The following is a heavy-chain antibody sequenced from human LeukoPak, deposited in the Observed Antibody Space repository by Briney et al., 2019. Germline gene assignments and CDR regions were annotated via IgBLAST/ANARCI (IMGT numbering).Heavy chain of an antibody. D-gene: IGHD3-16*02. J-gene: IGHJ4*02. V-gene: IGHV4-59*08. CDR3: ARGRGLGVITPYSDS. CDR2: ISYRGST. Sequence: SETLCLTCTVSGGSTGSDHWSWIRQPPEKGLEWIGCISYRGSTNYNPSLKSRVTISIDTSKRHFSLKLTSVTAADTAVYYCARGRGLGVITPYSDSWGQGNLGPVSS. CDR1: GGSTGSDH.